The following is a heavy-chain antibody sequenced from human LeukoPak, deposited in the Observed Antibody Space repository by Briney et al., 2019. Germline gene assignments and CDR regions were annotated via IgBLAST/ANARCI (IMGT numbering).Heavy chain of an antibody. CDR3: ARDYEYYYDSSGYYSRAFDI. CDR2: IFYNGTT. D-gene: IGHD3-22*01. V-gene: IGHV4-30-2*01. J-gene: IGHJ3*02. Sequence: SETLSLTCGVSGDSMNSGGYSWNWIRQPPGKSLEWIGYIFYNGTTYYNPSLKSRVTISVDKSKNQFSLKLSSVTAADTAVYYCARDYEYYYDSSGYYSRAFDIWGQGTMVTVSS. CDR1: GDSMNSGGYS.